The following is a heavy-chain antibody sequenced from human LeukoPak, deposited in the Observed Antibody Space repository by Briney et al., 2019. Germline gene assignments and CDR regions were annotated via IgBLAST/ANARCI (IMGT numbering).Heavy chain of an antibody. CDR2: INGDGSTT. Sequence: PGGSLRLSCATSGFTFNSYWMTWVRQAPGRRLMWVSRINGDGSTTNYADSVKGRFTISRDNAKNTLYLQMNNLRTEDTAVYFCVKGGTADRVGWTHWGQGSLVTVFS. V-gene: IGHV3-74*01. CDR3: VKGGTADRVGWTH. CDR1: GFTFNSYW. D-gene: IGHD7-27*01. J-gene: IGHJ4*02.